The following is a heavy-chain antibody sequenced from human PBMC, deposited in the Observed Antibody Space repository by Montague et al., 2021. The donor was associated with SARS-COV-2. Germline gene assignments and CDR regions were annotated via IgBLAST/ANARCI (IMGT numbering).Heavy chain of an antibody. CDR3: ARESSYSRCSSTSYYTSVWFDP. Sequence: SETLSLTCTVSGGSISSYYWSWIRQPPGKGLEWIGYIYYSGSTNYNTSLKSRVTISVDTSKNQFSLKLSSVTAAATAVYYCARESSYSRCSSTSYYTSVWFDPWGQGTLVTVSS. J-gene: IGHJ5*02. D-gene: IGHD2-2*02. CDR1: GGSISSYY. CDR2: IYYSGST. V-gene: IGHV4-59*01.